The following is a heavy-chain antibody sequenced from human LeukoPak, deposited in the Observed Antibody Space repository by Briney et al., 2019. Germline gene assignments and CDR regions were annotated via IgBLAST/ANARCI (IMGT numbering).Heavy chain of an antibody. Sequence: GGSLRLSCAASGCTFSSYWMHWVRQAPGKGLVWVSRINTDGSSTSYADSVKGRFTISRDNAKNTLYLQMNSLRAEDTAVYYCARTVPGYFFDYWGQGTLVTVSS. CDR2: INTDGSST. CDR3: ARTVPGYFFDY. CDR1: GCTFSSYW. D-gene: IGHD3-9*01. V-gene: IGHV3-74*01. J-gene: IGHJ4*02.